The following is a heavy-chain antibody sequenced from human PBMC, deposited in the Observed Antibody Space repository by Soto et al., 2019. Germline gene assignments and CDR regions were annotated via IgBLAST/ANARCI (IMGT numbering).Heavy chain of an antibody. D-gene: IGHD3-10*01. Sequence: ASVKVSCKASGYTFTGYYMHWVRQAPGQGLEWMGWISPNSGGTNHAQKFQGRVTMTRDTSISTAYMELSRLRSDDTAVYYCASLGMVRGVIFPPFYGMDVWGQGTTVTVSS. CDR1: GYTFTGYY. CDR3: ASLGMVRGVIFPPFYGMDV. V-gene: IGHV1-2*02. CDR2: ISPNSGGT. J-gene: IGHJ6*02.